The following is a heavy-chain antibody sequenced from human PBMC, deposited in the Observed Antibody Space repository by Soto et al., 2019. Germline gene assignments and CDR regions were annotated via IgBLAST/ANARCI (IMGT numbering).Heavy chain of an antibody. J-gene: IGHJ4*02. CDR3: ASQGLHLGELSSGFDY. V-gene: IGHV1-46*03. CDR1: GYTFTSYY. CDR2: INPSGGST. Sequence: QVQLVQSGAEVKKPGASVKVSCKASGYTFTSYYMHWVRQAPGQGLEWMGIINPSGGSTSYAQKFQGRVTMTRDTYTSTVYMELSSLRSEDTAVYYCASQGLHLGELSSGFDYWGQGTLVTVSS. D-gene: IGHD3-16*02.